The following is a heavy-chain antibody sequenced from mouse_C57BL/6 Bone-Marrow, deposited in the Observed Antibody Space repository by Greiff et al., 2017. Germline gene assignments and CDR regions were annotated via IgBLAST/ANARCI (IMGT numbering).Heavy chain of an antibody. CDR3: VRQRHYGTYFEV. V-gene: IGHV10-1*01. CDR2: IRSKSNNYAT. J-gene: IGHJ1*03. CDR1: GFSFNTYA. Sequence: EVQVVESGGGLVQPKGSLKLSCAASGFSFNTYAMNWVRQAPGKGLEWVDRIRSKSNNYATYYADSVKDRFTISRDDSASMLYLQMNTWKTEDTAVYYCVRQRHYGTYFEVWGTGTTVTVSS. D-gene: IGHD1-1*01.